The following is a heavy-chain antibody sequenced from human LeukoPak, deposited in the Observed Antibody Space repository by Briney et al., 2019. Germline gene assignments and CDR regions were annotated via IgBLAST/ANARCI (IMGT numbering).Heavy chain of an antibody. Sequence: SGGSLRLSCAASGFTFSTYTMNWVRQAPGKGLEWVSYISSSGNTIYYADSVKGRFTISRDNAKNSLYLQMNSLRAEDTAVYYCAIDSEALDFWGQGTLVTVSS. CDR2: ISSSGNTI. D-gene: IGHD1-26*01. J-gene: IGHJ4*02. CDR1: GFTFSTYT. CDR3: AIDSEALDF. V-gene: IGHV3-48*04.